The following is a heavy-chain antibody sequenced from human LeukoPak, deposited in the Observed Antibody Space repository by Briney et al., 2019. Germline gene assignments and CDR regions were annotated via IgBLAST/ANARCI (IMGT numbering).Heavy chain of an antibody. CDR3: ARAYYGSGSYSDY. V-gene: IGHV4-31*03. CDR1: GGSISSGGYY. D-gene: IGHD3-10*01. J-gene: IGHJ4*02. Sequence: SQTLSLTCTVSGGSISSGGYYWSWIRLHPGKGLEWIGYIYYSGSTYYNPSLKSRVTISVDTSKNQFSLKLNSVTAADTAVYYCARAYYGSGSYSDYWGRGTLVTVSS. CDR2: IYYSGST.